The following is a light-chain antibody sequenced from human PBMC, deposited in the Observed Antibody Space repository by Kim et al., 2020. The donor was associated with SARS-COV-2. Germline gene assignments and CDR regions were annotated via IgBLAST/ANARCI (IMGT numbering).Light chain of an antibody. V-gene: IGKV1-39*01. CDR1: QSISSY. CDR3: QQSYSTPD. Sequence: DIQMTQSPSSLSASVGDRVTITCRASQSISSYLNWYQQKPGKAPKLLIYAASSLQSGVPSRFSGSGSGTDFTLTIISLQPEDFATYYCQQSYSTPDFGPGTKVDIK. CDR2: AAS. J-gene: IGKJ3*01.